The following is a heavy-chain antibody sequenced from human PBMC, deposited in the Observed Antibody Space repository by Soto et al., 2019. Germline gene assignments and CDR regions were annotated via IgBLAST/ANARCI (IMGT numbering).Heavy chain of an antibody. CDR2: IIPIFGTA. CDR1: GGTFSSYA. CDR3: ARDLRRGSSWNLYYYGMDV. J-gene: IGHJ6*02. D-gene: IGHD6-13*01. Sequence: GASVKVSCKASGGTFSSYAISWVRQAPGQGLEWMGGIIPIFGTANYAQKFQGRVTITADKSTSTAYMELSSLRSEDTAVYYCARDLRRGSSWNLYYYGMDVWGQGTTVTVSS. V-gene: IGHV1-69*06.